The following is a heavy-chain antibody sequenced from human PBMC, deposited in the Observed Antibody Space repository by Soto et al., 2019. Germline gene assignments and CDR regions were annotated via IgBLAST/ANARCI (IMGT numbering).Heavy chain of an antibody. J-gene: IGHJ4*02. V-gene: IGHV4-39*01. D-gene: IGHD6-6*01. CDR3: ASSSPFHY. Sequence: PSEALSLTCSVSSASLSRSTYYWSWIRQPPGRGPEWIGSIYYSGNTYYKPSLKSRVSISIDTSRNQFSLKLTSVTAADTGVYYCASSSPFHYWGPGILVT. CDR1: SASLSRSTYY. CDR2: IYYSGNT.